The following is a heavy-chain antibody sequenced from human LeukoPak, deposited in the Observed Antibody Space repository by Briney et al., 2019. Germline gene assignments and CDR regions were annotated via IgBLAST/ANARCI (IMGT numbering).Heavy chain of an antibody. CDR2: ISGSGGNT. D-gene: IGHD2-2*01. V-gene: IGHV3-23*01. CDR3: AREGIKYQLLLDY. Sequence: GGSLRLSCAAPGFTFSNYAMSWVRLAPGKGLEWVSTISGSGGNTYYADSVKGRFTISRANSKNTLYLQMNSLRAEDTAVYYCAREGIKYQLLLDYWGQGTLVTVSS. J-gene: IGHJ4*02. CDR1: GFTFSNYA.